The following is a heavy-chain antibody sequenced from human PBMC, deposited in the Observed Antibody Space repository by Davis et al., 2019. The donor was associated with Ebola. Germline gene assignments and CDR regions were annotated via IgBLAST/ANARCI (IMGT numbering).Heavy chain of an antibody. V-gene: IGHV4-34*01. CDR1: GGSFSGYY. CDR3: ARGYLWQYKRLDP. CDR2: INHSGST. Sequence: MPSETLSLTCAVSGGSFSGYYWSWIRQPPGKGLEWIGEINHSGSTNYNPSLKIRVTISVDTSKNQFSLKLSSVTAADTAVYYCARGYLWQYKRLDPWGQGTLVTVSS. D-gene: IGHD6-19*01. J-gene: IGHJ5*02.